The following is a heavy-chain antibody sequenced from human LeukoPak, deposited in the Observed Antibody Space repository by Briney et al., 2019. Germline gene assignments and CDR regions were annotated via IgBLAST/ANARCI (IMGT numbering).Heavy chain of an antibody. V-gene: IGHV3-23*01. CDR2: IVGSGGST. CDR3: AKEMYCSGGRCKTFDY. J-gene: IGHJ4*02. Sequence: GGSLRLSCAASGFTFNSYAMNWVRQAPGKGLGWVSAIVGSGGSTHYADSVKGRFTISRDNSKNTLYLQMNSLRAEDTAVYYCAKEMYCSGGRCKTFDYWGQGTLVTVSS. D-gene: IGHD2-15*01. CDR1: GFTFNSYA.